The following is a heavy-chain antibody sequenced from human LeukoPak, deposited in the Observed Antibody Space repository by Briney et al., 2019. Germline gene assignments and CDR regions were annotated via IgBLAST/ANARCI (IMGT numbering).Heavy chain of an antibody. CDR1: GGSFSGYY. J-gene: IGHJ2*01. D-gene: IGHD2-2*01. Sequence: SETLSLTCAVYGGSFSGYYWIWIRQPPGKGLEWIGEISHSGRTNYNSSLKSRVTISLDTSKNQFSLKLSSVTAADTAVYYCARAYHNWYFDLWGRGTLVTVSS. CDR3: ARAYHNWYFDL. CDR2: ISHSGRT. V-gene: IGHV4-34*01.